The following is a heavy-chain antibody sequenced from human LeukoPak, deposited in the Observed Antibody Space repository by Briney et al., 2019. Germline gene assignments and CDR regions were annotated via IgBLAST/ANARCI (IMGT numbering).Heavy chain of an antibody. J-gene: IGHJ4*02. D-gene: IGHD3-22*01. V-gene: IGHV4-34*01. CDR3: ARGFTLNYFDGLGFYFDY. CDR2: IDHNGDP. CDR1: VGTFSGYY. Sequence: PSETLSLTCAVYVGTFSGYYWTWIRQPPGKGLEWIGEIDHNGDPSYNSSLKSRVTISVDTSKNQFSLRLKSVTAADTAVYYCARGFTLNYFDGLGFYFDYWGRGTPVAVSS.